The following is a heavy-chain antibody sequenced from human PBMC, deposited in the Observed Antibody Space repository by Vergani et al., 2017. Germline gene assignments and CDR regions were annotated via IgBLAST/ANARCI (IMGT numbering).Heavy chain of an antibody. D-gene: IGHD3-22*01. V-gene: IGHV3-23*04. CDR1: VLPVSGFAFNTYA. CDR2: ISARYPST. Sequence: RLVQSGGGLAHPGGSLRLSCAASVLPVSGFAFNTYAMIWVRQAPGKGLEWVSAISARYPSTYYADSVKGRFTISRDNSKNMLYLQMNSLRAEDTAVYYCARLCYDTTPYLQGGYDCWGQGTLVSVSS. J-gene: IGHJ4*02. CDR3: ARLCYDTTPYLQGGYDC.